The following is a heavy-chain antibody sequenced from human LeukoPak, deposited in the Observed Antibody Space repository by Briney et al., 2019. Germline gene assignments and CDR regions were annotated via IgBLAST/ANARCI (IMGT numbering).Heavy chain of an antibody. CDR1: GGSFSGYY. CDR2: INHSGST. J-gene: IGHJ4*02. CDR3: ARGKVYDFWSGYYPYFDY. D-gene: IGHD3-3*01. V-gene: IGHV4-34*01. Sequence: PSETLSLTCAVYGGSFSGYYWSWIRQPPGKGLEWIGEINHSGSTNYNPTLKSRVTISVDTSKNQFSLKLSSVTAADTAVYYCARGKVYDFWSGYYPYFDYWGQGTLVTVSS.